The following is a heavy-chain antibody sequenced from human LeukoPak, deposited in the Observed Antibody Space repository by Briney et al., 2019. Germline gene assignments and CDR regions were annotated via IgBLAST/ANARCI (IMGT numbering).Heavy chain of an antibody. CDR2: ISSSGSTI. CDR3: AKERPGAYDI. J-gene: IGHJ3*02. D-gene: IGHD1-1*01. CDR1: GFTFSDYY. V-gene: IGHV3-11*01. Sequence: GGSLRLSCAASGFTFSDYYMSWIRQAPGKGLEWVSYISSSGSTIYYADSVKGRFTISRDSSKNTLYLQMNSLRADDTAIYYCAKERPGAYDIWGQGTMVTVSS.